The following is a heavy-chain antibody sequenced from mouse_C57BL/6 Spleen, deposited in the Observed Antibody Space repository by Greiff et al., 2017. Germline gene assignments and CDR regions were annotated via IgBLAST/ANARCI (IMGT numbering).Heavy chain of an antibody. CDR3: AMGDGSSYGY. CDR2: IYPSDSET. J-gene: IGHJ2*01. D-gene: IGHD1-1*01. Sequence: QVQLQQPGAELVRPGSSVKLSCKASGYTFTSYWMDWVKQRPGQGLEWIGNIYPSDSETHYNEKFKDKATLTVDKSSSTAYMQLSSLTSEVSAVYDCAMGDGSSYGYWGQGTTLTVSS. CDR1: GYTFTSYW. V-gene: IGHV1-61*01.